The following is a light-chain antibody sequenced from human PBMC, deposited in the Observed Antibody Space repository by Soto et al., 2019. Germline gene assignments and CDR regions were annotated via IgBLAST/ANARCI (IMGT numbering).Light chain of an antibody. CDR3: HQDFNLPWT. Sequence: IVLTHSPVTLSFSPGEIATLSFRASQTVSRMYLSWFQQKPGQSPRLLIYGTSTRATGIPVRFSGSGSGTDFTLTISSLQPEDFAVYFCHQDFNLPWTFGQGTKVDIK. CDR2: GTS. V-gene: IGKV3D-7*01. J-gene: IGKJ1*01. CDR1: QTVSRMY.